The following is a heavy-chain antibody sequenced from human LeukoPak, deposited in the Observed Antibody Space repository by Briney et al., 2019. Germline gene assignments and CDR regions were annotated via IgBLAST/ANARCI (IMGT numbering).Heavy chain of an antibody. D-gene: IGHD3-3*02. CDR3: ARQLAGLAPPGFIDS. J-gene: IGHJ4*02. CDR1: GDSINSKSYY. CDR2: TYTTSGST. V-gene: IGHV4-61*02. Sequence: SETLSLTCTVSGDSINSKSYYWTWIRQPAGKGLEWIGRTYTTSGSTNYNPSLKSRVLISMDTSKNHISLRLNSVTAADTAVYYCARQLAGLAPPGFIDSWGQGTLVTVSS.